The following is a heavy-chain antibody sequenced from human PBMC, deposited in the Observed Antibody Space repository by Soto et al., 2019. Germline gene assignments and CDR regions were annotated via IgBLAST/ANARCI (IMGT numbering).Heavy chain of an antibody. CDR1: GDSVSSNSAA. D-gene: IGHD6-13*01. V-gene: IGHV6-1*01. Sequence: SQTLSLTCAISGDSVSSNSAAWNLIRQSPSRGLEWLGRTYYRSKWYNDYAVSVKSRITINPDTSKNQFSLQLNSVTPEDTAVYYCARVRLTAAAGGGIFDYWGQGTLVTVSS. J-gene: IGHJ4*02. CDR3: ARVRLTAAAGGGIFDY. CDR2: TYYRSKWYN.